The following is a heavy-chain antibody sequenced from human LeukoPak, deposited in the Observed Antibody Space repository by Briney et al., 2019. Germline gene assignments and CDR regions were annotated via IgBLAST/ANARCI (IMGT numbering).Heavy chain of an antibody. CDR2: IKQDGGEI. Sequence: GGSLRLSCVASGFTFSSYWMNWVRQAPGKGLEWVANIKQDGGEIYYVDSVKGRFTISRDNAKNSLFLQMNSLRVEDTAVYYCASDWNWDVDYWGQGTLVTVSS. V-gene: IGHV3-7*01. J-gene: IGHJ4*02. D-gene: IGHD1-7*01. CDR3: ASDWNWDVDY. CDR1: GFTFSSYW.